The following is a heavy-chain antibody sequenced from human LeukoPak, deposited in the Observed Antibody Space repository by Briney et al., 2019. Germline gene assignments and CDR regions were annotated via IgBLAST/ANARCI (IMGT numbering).Heavy chain of an antibody. Sequence: PSETLSLTCIIYGGSFSGYYWSWIRQPPGKGLEWIGYIYYSGSTNYNPSLKSRVTISVDTSKNQFSLKLSSVTAADTAVYYCARKRGIAAPFDPWGQGTLVTVSS. CDR1: GGSFSGYY. CDR2: IYYSGST. CDR3: ARKRGIAAPFDP. J-gene: IGHJ5*02. V-gene: IGHV4-59*01. D-gene: IGHD6-6*01.